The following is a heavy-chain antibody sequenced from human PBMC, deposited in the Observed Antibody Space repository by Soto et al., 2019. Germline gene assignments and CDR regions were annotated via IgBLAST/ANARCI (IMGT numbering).Heavy chain of an antibody. CDR1: GYTFTSYG. CDR3: ARVSSSWRKNWFDP. CDR2: ISAYNGNT. J-gene: IGHJ5*02. Sequence: VASVMVSCKASGYTFTSYGISWVRQAPGQGLERMGWISAYNGNTNYAQKLQGRVTMTTDTSTSTAYMELRSLRSDDTAVYYCARVSSSWRKNWFDPWGQGTLVTVPQ. D-gene: IGHD6-13*01. V-gene: IGHV1-18*01.